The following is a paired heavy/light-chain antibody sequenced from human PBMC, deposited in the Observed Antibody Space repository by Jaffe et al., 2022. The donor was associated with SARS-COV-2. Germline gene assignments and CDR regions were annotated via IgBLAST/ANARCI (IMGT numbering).Light chain of an antibody. V-gene: IGLV6-57*02. Sequence: FMLTQPHSVSESPGQTVTISCTASGGNIGGNYVQWYQQRPPSAPTTIIYEDNQRPSGVPDRFSASIDYSSNSASLTVSGLKTEDEADYYCQSYTGVNQAVFGGGTKLTVL. CDR2: EDN. CDR3: QSYTGVNQAV. CDR1: GGNIGGNY. J-gene: IGLJ2*01.
Heavy chain of an antibody. CDR3: VRDGRPLLRSLDWLGV. Sequence: QVHLVESGGGVVQPGKSLRLSCAASGFTFNYYGLHWIRQAPGKGLEWLTYILYDGSDHYYSDSVKGRFTISRDDSTNTASLQMNSLRVEDTAVYYCVRDGRPLLRSLDWLGVWGQGTLVTVSS. CDR2: ILYDGSDH. J-gene: IGHJ4*02. CDR1: GFTFNYYG. D-gene: IGHD3-9*01. V-gene: IGHV3-30*03.